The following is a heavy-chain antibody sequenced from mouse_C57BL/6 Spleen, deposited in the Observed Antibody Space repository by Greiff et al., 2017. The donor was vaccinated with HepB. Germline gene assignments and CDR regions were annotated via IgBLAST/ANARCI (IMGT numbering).Heavy chain of an antibody. D-gene: IGHD2-1*01. CDR1: GFTFSDYY. J-gene: IGHJ4*01. V-gene: IGHV5-16*01. CDR2: INYDGSST. Sequence: EVQLVESEGGLVQPGSSMKLSCTASGFTFSDYYMAWVRQVPEKGLEWVANINYDGSSTYYLDSLKSRFIISRDNAKNILYLQMSSLKSEDTATYYCARDRGNINSLYAMDYWGQGTSVTVSS. CDR3: ARDRGNINSLYAMDY.